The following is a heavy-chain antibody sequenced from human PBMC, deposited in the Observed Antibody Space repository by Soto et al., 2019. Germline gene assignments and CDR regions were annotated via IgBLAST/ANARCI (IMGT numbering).Heavy chain of an antibody. CDR3: ARDLSPVASIAARRYYYGMDV. CDR1: GGTFSSYA. J-gene: IGHJ6*02. CDR2: IIPIFGTA. V-gene: IGHV1-69*13. D-gene: IGHD6-6*01. Sequence: GASVKVSCKASGGTFSSYATSWVRQAPGQGLEWMGGIIPIFGTANYAQKFQGRVTITADESTSTAYMELSSLRSEDTAVYYCARDLSPVASIAARRYYYGMDVWGQGTTVTVSS.